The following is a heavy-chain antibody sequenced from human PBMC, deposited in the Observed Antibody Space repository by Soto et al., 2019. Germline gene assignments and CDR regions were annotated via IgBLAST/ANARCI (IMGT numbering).Heavy chain of an antibody. J-gene: IGHJ4*02. CDR1: GFSLSSIGMG. Sequence: QITVKESGLPLVKPTETLTLTCTFSGFSLSSIGMGVGRVRQPPGKALEWLALIYWDDDKRYSPSLSSRLTITKDPSKNQVDLTMSNMDPVDTATYYCARLTRGVYDLDRLWEKFDYWGQGALVTVS. D-gene: IGHD5-12*01. CDR3: ARLTRGVYDLDRLWEKFDY. V-gene: IGHV2-5*02. CDR2: IYWDDDK.